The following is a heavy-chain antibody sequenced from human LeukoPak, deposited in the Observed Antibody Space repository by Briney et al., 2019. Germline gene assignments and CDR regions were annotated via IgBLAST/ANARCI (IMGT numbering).Heavy chain of an antibody. Sequence: GGSLRLSCAASGFTFDDYGMSWVRQAPGKGLEWVSGINWNGGSTGYADSVKGRFTISRDNAENSLYLQMNSLRAEDTAVYYCAREYYSYHMDGWGEGTTVTVSS. CDR3: AREYYSYHMDG. V-gene: IGHV3-20*04. J-gene: IGHJ6*03. CDR2: INWNGGST. CDR1: GFTFDDYG.